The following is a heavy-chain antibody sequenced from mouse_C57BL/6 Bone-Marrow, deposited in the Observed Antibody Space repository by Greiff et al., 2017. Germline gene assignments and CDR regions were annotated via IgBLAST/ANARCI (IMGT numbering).Heavy chain of an antibody. CDR1: GFSLTSYG. D-gene: IGHD1-1*01. Sequence: QVQLKESGPGLVQPSQSLSITCTVSGFSLTSYGVHWVRQSPGKGLEWLGVIWSGGSTDYNAAFISRLSLSTDNSTSHAFFNMMSLHADDTAMYYCARRGYGRYYFDYWGQGTTLTVSS. V-gene: IGHV2-2*01. CDR3: ARRGYGRYYFDY. CDR2: IWSGGST. J-gene: IGHJ2*01.